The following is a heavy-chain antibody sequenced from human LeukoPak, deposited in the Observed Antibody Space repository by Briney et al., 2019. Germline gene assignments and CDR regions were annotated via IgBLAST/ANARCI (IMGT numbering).Heavy chain of an antibody. J-gene: IGHJ6*03. D-gene: IGHD4-11*01. V-gene: IGHV4-30-4*08. CDR3: ARIDYSNYDGGPNYYYYYYMDV. CDR1: GGSISSGDYY. Sequence: SETLSLTCTVSGGSISSGDYYWSWIRQPPGKGLEWIGYIYYSGSTYYNPSLKSRVTISVDTSKNQFSLKLSSVTAADKAVYYCARIDYSNYDGGPNYYYYYYMDVWGKGTTVTVSS. CDR2: IYYSGST.